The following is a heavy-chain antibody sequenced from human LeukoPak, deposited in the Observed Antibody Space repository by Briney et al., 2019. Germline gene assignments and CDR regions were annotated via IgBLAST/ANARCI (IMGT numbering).Heavy chain of an antibody. CDR2: IYYSGST. CDR1: GGSISGYH. V-gene: IGHV4-59*12. J-gene: IGHJ5*02. Sequence: SETLSLTCTVSGGSISGYHWSWIRQPPGKGLEWIGNIYYSGSTNYNPSLKSRVTISVDTSKNQFSLKLSSVTAADTAVYYCARVGSRGFDPWGQGTLVTVSS. D-gene: IGHD6-13*01. CDR3: ARVGSRGFDP.